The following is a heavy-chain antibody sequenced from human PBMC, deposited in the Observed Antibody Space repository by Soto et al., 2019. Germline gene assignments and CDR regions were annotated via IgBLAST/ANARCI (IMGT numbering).Heavy chain of an antibody. CDR1: GFTFTYFS. CDR2: IRSKDYGGTP. Sequence: PGGSLRLSCATSGFTFTYFSISWVRQAPGRGLEWVGFIRSKDYGGTPEYAASVKGRFAISRDDSTGIAYLQMNSLKNEDTAVYYCTREIPYFDSWGQGTMVTVYS. V-gene: IGHV3-49*02. J-gene: IGHJ4*02. CDR3: TREIPYFDS.